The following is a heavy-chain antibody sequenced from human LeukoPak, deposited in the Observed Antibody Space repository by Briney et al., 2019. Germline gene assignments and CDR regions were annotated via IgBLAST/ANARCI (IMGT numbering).Heavy chain of an antibody. J-gene: IGHJ3*02. CDR3: ARDQMGFGSAFDI. D-gene: IGHD3-10*01. V-gene: IGHV3-30-3*01. CDR1: GFTFSSHA. Sequence: PGGSLRLSCAASGFTFSSHAMHWVRQAPGKGLEWVAIVSYDGNNKYYADSVKGRFTISRDDSRNTLSLQMNSLRTEDTAVYYCARDQMGFGSAFDIWGQGTMVTVSS. CDR2: VSYDGNNK.